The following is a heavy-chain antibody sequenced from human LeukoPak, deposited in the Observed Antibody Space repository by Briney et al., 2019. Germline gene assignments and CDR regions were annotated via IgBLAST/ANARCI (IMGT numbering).Heavy chain of an antibody. CDR2: IKQDGSEK. V-gene: IGHV3-7*01. Sequence: PGGSLRLSCAASGFTFSTHGMSWVRQAPGKGLEWVANIKQDGSEKNYVGSVKGRFTIARDNAKNSLYLQMNSLRAEDTAVYYCARSSITMVRGVIKSTTSWYHYYNMDVWGKGTTVTVSS. D-gene: IGHD3-10*01. CDR3: ARSSITMVRGVIKSTTSWYHYYNMDV. CDR1: GFTFSTHG. J-gene: IGHJ6*03.